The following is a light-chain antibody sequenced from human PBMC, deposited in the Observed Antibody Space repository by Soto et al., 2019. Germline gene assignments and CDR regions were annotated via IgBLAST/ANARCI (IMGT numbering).Light chain of an antibody. CDR3: SSYAGSNNLM. CDR2: EVS. J-gene: IGLJ3*02. CDR1: SSDVGGYNY. V-gene: IGLV2-8*01. Sequence: QSALTQPPSASGSPGQSVTISCTGTSSDVGGYNYVSWYQQHPGKAPKLMIYEVSKRPSGVPGRFSGSKSGNTASLTVSGLQAEDEAYYYFSSYAGSNNLMFGGGTKLTVL.